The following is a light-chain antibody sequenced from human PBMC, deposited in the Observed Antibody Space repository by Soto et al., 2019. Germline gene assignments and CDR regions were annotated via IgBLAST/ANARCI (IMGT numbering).Light chain of an antibody. Sequence: QSVLTQPPSASGTPGQRVNISCSGSSSNIGSNYVYWYQQLPGTAPKLLIYRNDQRPSGVPDRFSGSKSGTSASLAIIGLRSEDEAHYHCASWDDTLTGLLFGGGIKLTVL. CDR2: RND. CDR3: ASWDDTLTGLL. J-gene: IGLJ2*01. V-gene: IGLV1-47*01. CDR1: SSNIGSNY.